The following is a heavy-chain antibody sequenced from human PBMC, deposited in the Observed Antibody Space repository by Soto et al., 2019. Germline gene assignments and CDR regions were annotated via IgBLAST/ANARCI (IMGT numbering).Heavy chain of an antibody. CDR1: GGTFSSYA. J-gene: IGHJ6*02. V-gene: IGHV1-69*06. CDR2: IIPIFGTA. D-gene: IGHD3-10*01. Sequence: QVQLVQSGAEVKKPGSSVKVSCKASGGTFSSYAISWVRQAPGQGLEWMGGIIPIFGTANYAQKFQGRVTITADKSTSTAHMELSSLRSEDTAVYYCARAYSYYYGSGSYSGDYYCGMDVWGQGTTVTVSS. CDR3: ARAYSYYYGSGSYSGDYYCGMDV.